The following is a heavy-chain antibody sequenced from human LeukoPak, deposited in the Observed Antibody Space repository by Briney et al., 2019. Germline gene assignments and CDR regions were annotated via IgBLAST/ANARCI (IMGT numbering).Heavy chain of an antibody. V-gene: IGHV3-30*04. CDR3: ASGRAFDI. Sequence: GGSLRLSCAASGLTFSSYAMHWVRQAPGKGLEWVAVISYDGSNKYYADSVKGRFTISRDNSKNTLYLQMNSLRAEDTAVYYCASGRAFDIWGHGTMVTVSS. J-gene: IGHJ3*02. CDR2: ISYDGSNK. CDR1: GLTFSSYA.